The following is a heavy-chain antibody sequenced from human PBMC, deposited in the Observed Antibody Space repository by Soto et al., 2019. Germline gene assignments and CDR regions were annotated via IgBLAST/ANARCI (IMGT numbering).Heavy chain of an antibody. V-gene: IGHV4-34*01. D-gene: IGHD3-16*01. CDR3: ARPHYDYIWGIYYFDY. CDR1: GGSFSDYF. Sequence: SETLSLTCAVYGGSFSDYFWSWIRQPPGKGLEWIGSIYYSGSTYYNPSLKSRVTISVDTSKNQFSLKLSSVTAADTAVYYCARPHYDYIWGIYYFDYWGQGTLVTVSS. J-gene: IGHJ4*02. CDR2: IYYSGST.